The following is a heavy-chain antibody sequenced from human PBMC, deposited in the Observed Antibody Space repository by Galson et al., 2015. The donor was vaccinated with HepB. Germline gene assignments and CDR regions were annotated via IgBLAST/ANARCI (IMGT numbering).Heavy chain of an antibody. J-gene: IGHJ4*02. CDR2: ISSSSSYI. CDR1: GFTFSSYS. Sequence: SLRLSCAASGFTFSSYSMNWVRQAPGKGLEWVSSISSSSSYIYYADSVKGRFTISRDNAKNSLYLQMNSLRAEDTAVYYCARGPDDYGDFDYWGQGTLVTVSS. V-gene: IGHV3-21*04. CDR3: ARGPDDYGDFDY. D-gene: IGHD4-17*01.